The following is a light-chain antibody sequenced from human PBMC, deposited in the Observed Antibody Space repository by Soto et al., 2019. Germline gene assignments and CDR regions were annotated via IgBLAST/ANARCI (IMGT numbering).Light chain of an antibody. CDR3: NSYISSATLPYV. CDR2: GVS. V-gene: IGLV2-14*01. J-gene: IGLJ1*01. CDR1: SSDVGGYNY. Sequence: QSVLTQPASVSGSPGQSITISCTETSSDVGGYNYVSWYQQHPGRVPKLMIYGVSNRPSGVSNRFSGSKSGNTASLTISGLQAEDEADYYCNSYISSATLPYVFGTGTKLTVL.